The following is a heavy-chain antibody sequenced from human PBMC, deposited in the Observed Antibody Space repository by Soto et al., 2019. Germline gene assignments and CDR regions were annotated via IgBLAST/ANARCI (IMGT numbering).Heavy chain of an antibody. J-gene: IGHJ6*03. CDR3: ARPVNYYYYYMDV. Sequence: QLQLQESGPGLVKPSETLSLTCTVSGGSISSSTSYWGWIRQPPGKGLEWIGSINYSGSTYYSPSLKSRVTISADTSKNQFSLKLSSVTAADTAVCYCARPVNYYYYYMDVWGKGTMVTVSS. V-gene: IGHV4-39*01. CDR1: GGSISSSTSY. CDR2: INYSGST.